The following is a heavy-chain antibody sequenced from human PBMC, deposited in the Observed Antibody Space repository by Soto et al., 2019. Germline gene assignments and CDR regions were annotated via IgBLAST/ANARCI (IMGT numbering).Heavy chain of an antibody. D-gene: IGHD2-15*01. V-gene: IGHV1-8*01. Sequence: QVQLVQSGAEVKKPGASVKVSCKASGYTFTNSDINWVRQAPGQGLEWMGWMNPDSGHAAYAQKFQGRVTLTTSTSTSTVYMKMRSLGSEDTAVYYYARRPHCSGGICYYGLDNWGQGTLVTVSS. CDR2: MNPDSGHA. CDR1: GYTFTNSD. J-gene: IGHJ4*02. CDR3: ARRPHCSGGICYYGLDN.